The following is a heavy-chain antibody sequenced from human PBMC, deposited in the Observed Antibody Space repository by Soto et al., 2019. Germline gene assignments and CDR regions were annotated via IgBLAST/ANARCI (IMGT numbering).Heavy chain of an antibody. CDR2: IDPSNSYI. V-gene: IGHV5-10-1*01. D-gene: IGHD1-1*01. CDR1: GYSFTTHW. Sequence: HGESLKISCQGSGYSFTTHWITCVRQTPGKGLEWMGRIDPSNSYINYSPSFQGHVTISVDRSISTAYLQWRRLEASDNAIYFCARRLSGPKEEYNAYYFYGLDVWGEGTKVTVSP. CDR3: ARRLSGPKEEYNAYYFYGLDV. J-gene: IGHJ6*04.